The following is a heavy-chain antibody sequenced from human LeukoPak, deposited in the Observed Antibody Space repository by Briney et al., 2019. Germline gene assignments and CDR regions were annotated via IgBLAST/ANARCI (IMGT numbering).Heavy chain of an antibody. CDR3: ARGGIVTAGTKWLNY. J-gene: IGHJ4*02. CDR1: GGSFSGYY. D-gene: IGHD6-13*01. V-gene: IGHV4-34*01. CDR2: IYHSGST. Sequence: SETLSLTCAVYGGSFSGYYWSWIRQPPGKGLEWIGEIYHSGSTNYNPSLKSRVTISVDTSKSQFSLKLNSVTAADTAVYFCARGGIVTAGTKWLNYWGQGTLVTVSS.